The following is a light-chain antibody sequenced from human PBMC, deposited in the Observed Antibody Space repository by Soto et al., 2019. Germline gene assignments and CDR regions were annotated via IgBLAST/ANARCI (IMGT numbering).Light chain of an antibody. Sequence: EIVMTQSPATLSVSPGERATLSCRASQSVSSKLAWYQQKPGQAPRVLIHGASTTATGIPARFSGSGSGTEFTLTISSLQSEDFAVYYCQHYNDWPPTWTLGQGTRVEIK. CDR2: GAS. CDR3: QHYNDWPPTWT. CDR1: QSVSSK. J-gene: IGKJ1*01. V-gene: IGKV3-15*01.